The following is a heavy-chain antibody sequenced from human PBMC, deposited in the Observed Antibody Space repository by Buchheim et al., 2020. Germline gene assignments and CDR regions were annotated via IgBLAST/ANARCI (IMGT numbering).Heavy chain of an antibody. Sequence: QVQLQQWGAGLLKPSETLSLTCAVYGGSFSGYYWSWIRQPPGKGLEWSGEINHSGSTNYNPSLKSRVTISVDTSKNQFSLKLSSVTAADTAVYYCARGPDILTGNRWFDPWGQGTL. CDR3: ARGPDILTGNRWFDP. D-gene: IGHD3-9*01. V-gene: IGHV4-34*01. J-gene: IGHJ5*02. CDR1: GGSFSGYY. CDR2: INHSGST.